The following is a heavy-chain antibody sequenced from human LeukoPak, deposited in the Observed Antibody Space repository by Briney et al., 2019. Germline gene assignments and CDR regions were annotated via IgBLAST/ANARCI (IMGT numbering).Heavy chain of an antibody. CDR3: ADGEGRPLNY. D-gene: IGHD3-3*01. CDR1: GFTFSSYW. CDR2: IKEDGSEK. J-gene: IGHJ4*02. Sequence: GGSLRLSCAASGFTFSSYWMSWVRQAPGKGLEWVANIKEDGSEKYYVDSVKGRFAISRDDAKNSLYLQMNSLRAEDTAVYYCADGEGRPLNYWGRGILVTVSS. V-gene: IGHV3-7*01.